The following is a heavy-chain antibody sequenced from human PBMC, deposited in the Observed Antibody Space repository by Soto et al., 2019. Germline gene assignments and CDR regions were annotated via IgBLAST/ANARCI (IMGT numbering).Heavy chain of an antibody. CDR2: ISDSGNNT. D-gene: IGHD4-17*01. V-gene: IGHV3-23*01. J-gene: IGHJ4*02. CDR1: GFTFSSYA. Sequence: PWGSLRVSCAASGFTFSSYAMSWFRQAPGKGLEWVSTISDSGNNTYSVDSVKGRFTISRDNSKNTLYLQMNSLRAEDTAVYYCARDRYGDPLWGQDDFDYWGQGTLVTVSS. CDR3: ARDRYGDPLWGQDDFDY.